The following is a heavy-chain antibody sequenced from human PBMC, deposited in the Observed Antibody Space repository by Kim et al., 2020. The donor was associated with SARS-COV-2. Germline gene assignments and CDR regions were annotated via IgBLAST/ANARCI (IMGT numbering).Heavy chain of an antibody. CDR3: ARWENGMDV. CDR2: INHSGST. D-gene: IGHD1-26*01. V-gene: IGHV4-34*01. J-gene: IGHJ6*02. Sequence: SETLSLTCAVYGGSFSGYYWSWIRQPPGKGLEWIGEINHSGSTNYNPSLKSRVTISVDTSKNQFSLKLSPVTAADTAVYYCARWENGMDVWGQGTTVTVSS. CDR1: GGSFSGYY.